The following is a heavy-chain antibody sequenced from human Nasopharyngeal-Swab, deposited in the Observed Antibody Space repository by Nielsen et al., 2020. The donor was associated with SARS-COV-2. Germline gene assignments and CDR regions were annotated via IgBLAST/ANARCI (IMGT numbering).Heavy chain of an antibody. CDR1: GDSINSYS. Sequence: GSLRLSCTVSGDSINSYSLSWIQQPPGKGLEWLGYIYYTGSTSYNPSLKSRVTISVDTSKNQFSLKLTSVTAADTAIYYCARQEEIVLIVAETHSGWLDPWGQGTLVTVSS. CDR2: IYYTGST. V-gene: IGHV4-59*08. CDR3: ARQEEIVLIVAETHSGWLDP. D-gene: IGHD2-15*01. J-gene: IGHJ5*02.